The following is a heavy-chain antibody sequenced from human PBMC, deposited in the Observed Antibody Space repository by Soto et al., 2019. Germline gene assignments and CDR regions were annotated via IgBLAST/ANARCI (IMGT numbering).Heavy chain of an antibody. CDR3: ARVTRFPDAFDI. Sequence: QVHLQQWGAGLLKPSETLSLTSGVYGGSFGTSYWAWIRQSPEKGLEWIGEINHNGDSSYNPSLKMRVTISLDMSENQFSLKLTPVAAADTAVYYCARVTRFPDAFDIWGQGTPVIVSS. V-gene: IGHV4-34*01. J-gene: IGHJ3*02. CDR1: GGSFGTSY. CDR2: INHNGDS.